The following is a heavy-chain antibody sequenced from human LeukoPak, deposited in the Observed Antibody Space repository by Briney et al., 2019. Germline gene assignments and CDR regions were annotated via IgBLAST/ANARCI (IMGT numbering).Heavy chain of an antibody. D-gene: IGHD3-10*01. CDR3: ARVGALGSGSYYTDFDY. Sequence: GASVKVSCKASGYTFTCYGISWVRQAPGQGLEWMGSISAYNGNTNYAQKLQGRVTMTTDTSTSTAYMELRSLRSDDTAVYYCARVGALGSGSYYTDFDYWGQGTLVTVSS. V-gene: IGHV1-18*04. CDR1: GYTFTCYG. CDR2: ISAYNGNT. J-gene: IGHJ4*02.